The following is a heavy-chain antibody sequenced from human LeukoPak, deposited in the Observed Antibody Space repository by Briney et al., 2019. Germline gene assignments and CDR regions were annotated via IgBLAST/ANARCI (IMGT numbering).Heavy chain of an antibody. D-gene: IGHD1-26*01. CDR2: IHHSGIT. Sequence: PSETLSLTCTVSDYSISNTYYWGWIRQPPGKGLEWIGNIHHSGITNYNPSLKSRVSISIDTSKNQFSLKLTSLKAADTAVYYCATTTIRLGYWGQGTLVTVSS. CDR3: ATTTIRLGY. J-gene: IGHJ4*02. V-gene: IGHV4-38-2*02. CDR1: DYSISNTYY.